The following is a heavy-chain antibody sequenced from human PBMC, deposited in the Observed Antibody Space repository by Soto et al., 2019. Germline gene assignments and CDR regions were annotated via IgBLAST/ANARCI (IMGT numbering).Heavy chain of an antibody. V-gene: IGHV3-72*01. CDR1: GFTFSDHY. Sequence: EVQLVESGGGLVQPGGSLRLSCAASGFTFSDHYMDWVRQAPGKGLEWVGRTRNQANSYTTEYAASVKGRFTISRDDSKNSLYLQMNSLKTEDTAVYYCARVRAVGASFDYWGQGTLVTVSS. CDR2: TRNQANSYTT. D-gene: IGHD1-26*01. CDR3: ARVRAVGASFDY. J-gene: IGHJ4*02.